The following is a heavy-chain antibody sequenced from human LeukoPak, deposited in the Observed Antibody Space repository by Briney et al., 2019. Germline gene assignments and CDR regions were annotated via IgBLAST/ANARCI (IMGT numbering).Heavy chain of an antibody. CDR3: ARADTYYYDSRGYYTFDY. CDR1: GFTFDDYG. Sequence: GGSLRLSCAASGFTFDDYGMSWVRQAPGKGLEWVSSISSSSSYIYYVDSVKGRFTISRDNAKNSLYLQMNSLRAEDTAVYYCARADTYYYDSRGYYTFDYWGQGTLVTVSS. D-gene: IGHD3-22*01. J-gene: IGHJ4*02. V-gene: IGHV3-21*01. CDR2: ISSSSSYI.